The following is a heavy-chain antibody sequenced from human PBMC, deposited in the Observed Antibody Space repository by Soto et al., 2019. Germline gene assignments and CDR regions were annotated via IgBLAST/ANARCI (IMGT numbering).Heavy chain of an antibody. J-gene: IGHJ3*01. V-gene: IGHV3-23*01. Sequence: EVQLLEWGGDLVQPGGSLRLACAGSGFTFSRFAMSWVRQAPGRGLEWVSIIGSGGVDTKSADSVKGRFSISRDNSQNTLYLQMNSLRAEDTAVYYCAKRKLPAALGRDLDFWGRGTMVAVSS. CDR3: AKRKLPAALGRDLDF. CDR1: GFTFSRFA. CDR2: IGSGGVDT. D-gene: IGHD2-2*01.